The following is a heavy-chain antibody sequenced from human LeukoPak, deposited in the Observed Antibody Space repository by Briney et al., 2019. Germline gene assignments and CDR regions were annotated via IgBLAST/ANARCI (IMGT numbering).Heavy chain of an antibody. CDR3: ARGGGLDV. D-gene: IGHD3-16*01. Sequence: GGSLRLSRAASGFTFSSYWMNWARQAPRKGLEWVASINHNGNVNYYVDSVKGRFTLSRDNAKNTLYLQMSNLRAEDTAVYFCARGGGLDVWGQGATVTVSS. J-gene: IGHJ6*02. CDR2: INHNGNVN. V-gene: IGHV3-7*03. CDR1: GFTFSSYW.